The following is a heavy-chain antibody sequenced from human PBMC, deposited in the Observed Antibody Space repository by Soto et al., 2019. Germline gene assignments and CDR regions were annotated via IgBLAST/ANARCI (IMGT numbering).Heavy chain of an antibody. CDR3: ARDRPPSWYSGLDV. J-gene: IGHJ6*02. V-gene: IGHV3-33*01. CDR2: LWFDGSNE. Sequence: GGSLRLSCAASGFPFSRYDMHWVRQAPGKGLEWVAVLWFDGSNEYYADSVQGRFTISRDNSKNTLYLQMDSLRAEDTAVYYCARDRPPSWYSGLDVWGQGTAVTVSS. D-gene: IGHD1-26*01. CDR1: GFPFSRYD.